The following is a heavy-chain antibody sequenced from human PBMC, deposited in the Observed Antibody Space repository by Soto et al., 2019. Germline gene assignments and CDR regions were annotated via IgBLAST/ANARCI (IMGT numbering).Heavy chain of an antibody. J-gene: IGHJ6*02. V-gene: IGHV3-7*01. CDR3: AGGNALDV. Sequence: SLRLSCAASRFTFSIYWMTWVRQTPGKGLEWVANIHQDGSEKYYMDSVKGRFTISRDNAKNSLYLQMTSLRAEDTAVYYCAGGNALDVWGQGTTVTVSS. CDR2: IHQDGSEK. CDR1: RFTFSIYW.